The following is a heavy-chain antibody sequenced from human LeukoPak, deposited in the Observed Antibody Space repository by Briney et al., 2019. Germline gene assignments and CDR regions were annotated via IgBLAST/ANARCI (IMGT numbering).Heavy chain of an antibody. D-gene: IGHD2-2*01. CDR2: ISGSGGST. Sequence: GGSLRLSCAGSGFTFSTYAMSWVRQAPGKGLEWVSAISGSGGSTYYADSVKGRFTISRDNSKNTLYLQMNSLRAEDTAVYYCAKDGGFIVVVPAASFDPWGQGTLVTVSS. V-gene: IGHV3-23*01. CDR1: GFTFSTYA. J-gene: IGHJ5*02. CDR3: AKDGGFIVVVPAASFDP.